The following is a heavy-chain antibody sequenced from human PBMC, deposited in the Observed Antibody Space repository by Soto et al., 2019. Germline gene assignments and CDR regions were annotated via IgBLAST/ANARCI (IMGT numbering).Heavy chain of an antibody. CDR1: GFTFSSYA. CDR3: AKDREAANYFDY. CDR2: ISSNGGST. J-gene: IGHJ4*02. V-gene: IGHV3-64*01. D-gene: IGHD6-13*01. Sequence: GGSLRLSCAASGFTFSSYAMHWVRQAPGKGLEYVSAISSNGGSTYYANSVKGRFTISRDNSKNTLYLQMGSLRAEDMAVYYCAKDREAANYFDYWGQGTLVTVSS.